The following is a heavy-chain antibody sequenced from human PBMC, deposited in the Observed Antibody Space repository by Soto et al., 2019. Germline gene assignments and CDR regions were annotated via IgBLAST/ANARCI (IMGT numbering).Heavy chain of an antibody. D-gene: IGHD6-19*01. Sequence: PSETLSLTCTVSGGSISSYYWSWIRQPPGKGLEWIGYIYYSGSTNYNPSLKSRVTISVDTSKNQFSLKLSSVTAADTAVYYCARGGPYSSGEFYFDHWGQGTLVTVSS. J-gene: IGHJ4*02. CDR1: GGSISSYY. CDR3: ARGGPYSSGEFYFDH. V-gene: IGHV4-59*01. CDR2: IYYSGST.